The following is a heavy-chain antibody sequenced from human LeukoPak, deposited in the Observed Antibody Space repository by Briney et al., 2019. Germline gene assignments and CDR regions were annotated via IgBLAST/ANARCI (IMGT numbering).Heavy chain of an antibody. J-gene: IGHJ3*02. D-gene: IGHD3-22*01. CDR3: ARSRPYYYDTSESCGAFDI. V-gene: IGHV4-61*02. CDR2: IYITGTT. CDR1: GGSINSGGYY. Sequence: SETLSLTCTVSGGSINSGGYYWTWIRQPAGKGLEWIGRIYITGTTNYNPSLKSRVTMSVDTSKNQFSLKVRSVTAADTAVYYCARSRPYYYDTSESCGAFDIWGQGTMVTVSS.